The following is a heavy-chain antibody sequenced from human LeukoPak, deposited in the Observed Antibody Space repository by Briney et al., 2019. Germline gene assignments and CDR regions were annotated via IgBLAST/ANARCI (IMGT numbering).Heavy chain of an antibody. CDR3: AREDRAFDI. V-gene: IGHV3-7*01. Sequence: GGSLRLSCAASGFTFSIYWMSWVRQSPGKGREWVANIKQDGSEKYYVDSVKGRSTISRDNAKNSLYLQMNSLRAEDTVVYYCAREDRAFDIWGQGTMVTVSS. J-gene: IGHJ3*02. CDR1: GFTFSIYW. CDR2: IKQDGSEK.